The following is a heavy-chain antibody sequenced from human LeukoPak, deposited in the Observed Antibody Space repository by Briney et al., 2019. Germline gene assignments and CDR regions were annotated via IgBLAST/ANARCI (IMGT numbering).Heavy chain of an antibody. CDR2: ISGSGGST. CDR1: GFTFSSYA. Sequence: HPGASLRLSCAASGFTFSSYAMSWVRQAPGKGLEWVSAISGSGGSTYYADSVKGRFTISRDNSKNTLYLQMNSLRAEDTAVYYCAKDGGYSYPVAFWYFDHWGQGTLVTVSS. CDR3: AKDGGYSYPVAFWYFDH. D-gene: IGHD5-12*01. J-gene: IGHJ4*02. V-gene: IGHV3-23*01.